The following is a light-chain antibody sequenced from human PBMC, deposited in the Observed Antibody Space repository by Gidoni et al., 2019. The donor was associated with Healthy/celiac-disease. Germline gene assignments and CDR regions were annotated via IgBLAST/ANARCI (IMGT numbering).Light chain of an antibody. J-gene: IGKJ1*01. CDR2: GAS. CDR3: QQYGSSPGT. V-gene: IGKV3-20*01. Sequence: EIVLTQSPGTLFLSPGERATLSCRASQSVSSSYLAWYQQKPGQAPRLLIYGASSRATGIPDRFSGSGSGTDFTLTISRLEPEDFAVYYCQQYGSSPGTFGQGTKVEFK. CDR1: QSVSSSY.